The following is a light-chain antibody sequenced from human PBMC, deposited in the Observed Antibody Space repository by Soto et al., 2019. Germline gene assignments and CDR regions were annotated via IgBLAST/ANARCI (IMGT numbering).Light chain of an antibody. V-gene: IGKV1-6*01. CDR3: LQDFNYPWT. CDR2: AVS. J-gene: IGKJ1*01. CDR1: QDIRND. Sequence: AIPMTQSPSSLSASVGDRVTITCRASQDIRNDLGWYQQKPGKTPKLLIFAVSSLQSGVPSRFSGSGSGTDFTLTISSLQPEDFATYYCLQDFNYPWTFGQGTKVEIE.